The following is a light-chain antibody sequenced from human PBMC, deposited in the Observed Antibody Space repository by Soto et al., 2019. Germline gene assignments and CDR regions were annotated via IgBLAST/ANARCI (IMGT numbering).Light chain of an antibody. CDR1: QSVLYSSDNKNY. CDR3: KQYYTPPPP. Sequence: DIVMTQSPDSLAVSLGERATINCKSSQSVLYSSDNKNYLAWYQQKPGQPPKLLIYWASTRESGVPDRFSGRGSGKVFTLTISNLQAKDGEFFTCKQYYTPPPPLGRGTNREIK. V-gene: IGKV4-1*01. CDR2: WAS. J-gene: IGKJ2*01.